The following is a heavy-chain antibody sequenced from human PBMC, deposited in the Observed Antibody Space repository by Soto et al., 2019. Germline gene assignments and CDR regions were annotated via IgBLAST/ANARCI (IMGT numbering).Heavy chain of an antibody. J-gene: IGHJ2*01. Sequence: QITLKESGPTLVKPTQTLTLTCTFSGFSLSTSGVGVGWIRQPPGKALEWLALIYWDDDKRYSPSLKSRLTITKDTAKNQAVLTMTNMDPVDTATYYCAHRPANRYCSGGSCYTENWYFDLWGRGTLVTVSS. CDR3: AHRPANRYCSGGSCYTENWYFDL. CDR1: GFSLSTSGVG. D-gene: IGHD2-15*01. V-gene: IGHV2-5*02. CDR2: IYWDDDK.